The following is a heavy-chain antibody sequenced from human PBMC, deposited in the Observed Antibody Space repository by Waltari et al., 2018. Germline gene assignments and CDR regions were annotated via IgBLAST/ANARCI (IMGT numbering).Heavy chain of an antibody. CDR1: GRPFTDSS. D-gene: IGHD6-19*01. Sequence: QVHLQQWGAGLLKPSETLSLTFPVPGRPFTDSSWTLIRPSPTKGLEWSGEINRSGSTNYSPSLKSRVTMSVDTSKNQFSLNLSSITAADTAVYYCARGNILGSAWYQRKGSFDSWGQGTLVAVSS. CDR2: INRSGST. CDR3: ARGNILGSAWYQRKGSFDS. V-gene: IGHV4-34*02. J-gene: IGHJ4*01.